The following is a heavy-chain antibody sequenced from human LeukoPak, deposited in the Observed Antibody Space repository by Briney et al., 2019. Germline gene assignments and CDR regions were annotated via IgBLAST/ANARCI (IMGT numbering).Heavy chain of an antibody. CDR1: GFTFDNYG. Sequence: GGSLRLSCAASGFTFDNYGMHWVRQAPDKGLEWVSSISGSGGTTYIADSVKGRFTISRDNSKNTLFLEMSGLRVEDTALYYCAKGAVESLNYYFYMEVWGTGTTVTVSS. V-gene: IGHV3-23*01. J-gene: IGHJ6*03. CDR2: ISGSGGTT. CDR3: AKGAVESLNYYFYMEV. D-gene: IGHD4-23*01.